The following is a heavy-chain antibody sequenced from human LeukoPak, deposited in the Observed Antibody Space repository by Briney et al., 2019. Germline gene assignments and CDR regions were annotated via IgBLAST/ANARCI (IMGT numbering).Heavy chain of an antibody. V-gene: IGHV1-8*01. J-gene: IGHJ6*02. CDR2: MNPNSGNT. CDR1: GYTFSSFD. Sequence: GASVKVSCKASGYTFSSFDINWVRQATGQGLEWMGWMNPNSGNTGYAQKFQGRVTITADKSTSTAYMELSSLRSEDTAVYYCARDLVCSGGSWHYGMDVWGQGTTVTVSS. D-gene: IGHD2-15*01. CDR3: ARDLVCSGGSWHYGMDV.